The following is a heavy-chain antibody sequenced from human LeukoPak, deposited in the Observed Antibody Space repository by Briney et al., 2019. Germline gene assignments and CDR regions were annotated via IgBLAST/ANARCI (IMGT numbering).Heavy chain of an antibody. D-gene: IGHD1-7*01. J-gene: IGHJ6*03. V-gene: IGHV3-21*04. CDR1: GFTFSSYS. CDR3: AREEWYNWNYRYYYYYMDV. Sequence: PGGSLRLSCAASGFTFSSYSMNWVRQAPGKGLEWVSSISTSSSYIYYADSVKGRFTISRDNAKNSLYLQMNSLRAEDTAVYYRAREEWYNWNYRYYYYYMDVWGKGTTVTVS. CDR2: ISTSSSYI.